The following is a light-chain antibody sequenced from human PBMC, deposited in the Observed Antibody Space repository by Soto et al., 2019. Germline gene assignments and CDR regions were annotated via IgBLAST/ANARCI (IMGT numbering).Light chain of an antibody. V-gene: IGKV1-5*01. CDR1: QSITNW. CDR2: DAS. CDR3: QQYHTYPWT. Sequence: DIQMTQSPSTLSASVGDRVTITCRASQSITNWLAWYQQKPGKAPNLLIYDASNLESGVSSRFSGSGSGTDFTLTISSLQPDDFATYYCQQYHTYPWTFGQGTKVE. J-gene: IGKJ1*01.